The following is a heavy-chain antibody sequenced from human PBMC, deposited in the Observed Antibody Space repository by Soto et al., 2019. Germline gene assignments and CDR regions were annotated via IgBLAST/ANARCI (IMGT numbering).Heavy chain of an antibody. CDR1: GFIFTNNW. J-gene: IGHJ2*01. CDR3: ARDVNGGYFDL. CDR2: MNGDGSEK. Sequence: GGSLRLSCAASGFIFTNNWMAWVRQAPGKGLEWVANMNGDGSEKYYVDSVKGRFTISRDNAKNSLYLQMNSLRAEDTAVYYCARDVNGGYFDLWGRGTLVTVSS. V-gene: IGHV3-7*05.